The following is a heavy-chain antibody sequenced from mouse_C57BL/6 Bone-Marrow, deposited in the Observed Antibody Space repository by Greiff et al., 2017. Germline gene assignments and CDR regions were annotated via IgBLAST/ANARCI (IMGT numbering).Heavy chain of an antibody. J-gene: IGHJ3*01. V-gene: IGHV1-62-2*01. Sequence: LVESGAELVKPGASVKLSCKASGYTFTEYTIHWVKQRSGQGLEWIGWFYPGSGSIKYNEKFKDKATLTADKSSSTVYMELSRLTSEDSAVYFCARHEGFYYGNSWFAYWGQGTLVTVSA. CDR2: FYPGSGSI. CDR1: GYTFTEYT. D-gene: IGHD2-1*01. CDR3: ARHEGFYYGNSWFAY.